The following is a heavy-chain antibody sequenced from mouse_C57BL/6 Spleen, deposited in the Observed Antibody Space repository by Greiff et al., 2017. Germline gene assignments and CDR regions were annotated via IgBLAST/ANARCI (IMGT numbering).Heavy chain of an antibody. CDR2: IYPGDGDT. D-gene: IGHD1-1*01. J-gene: IGHJ2*01. CDR3: ARGVYYGSSYYFDY. Sequence: VQLQQSGPELVKPGASVKISCKASGYAFSSSWMNWVKQRPGKGLEWIGRIYPGDGDTNYNGKFKGKATLTADKSSSTAYMQLSSLTSADSAVYFCARGVYYGSSYYFDYWGQGTTLTVSS. V-gene: IGHV1-82*01. CDR1: GYAFSSSW.